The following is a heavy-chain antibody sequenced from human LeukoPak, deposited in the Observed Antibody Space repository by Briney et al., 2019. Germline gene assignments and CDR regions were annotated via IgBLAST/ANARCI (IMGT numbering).Heavy chain of an antibody. V-gene: IGHV4-59*01. Sequence: SETLSLTCTVSGGSISSYYWSWIRQPPGKGLEWIGYIYYSGSTNYNPSLKSRVTISVDTSKNQFSLKLSSVTAADTAVYYCAGTYYYDSSGYYKHNFDYWGQGTLVTVSS. CDR3: AGTYYYDSSGYYKHNFDY. D-gene: IGHD3-22*01. CDR1: GGSISSYY. J-gene: IGHJ4*02. CDR2: IYYSGST.